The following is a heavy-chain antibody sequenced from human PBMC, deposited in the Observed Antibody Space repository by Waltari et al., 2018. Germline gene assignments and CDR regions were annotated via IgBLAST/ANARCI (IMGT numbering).Heavy chain of an antibody. V-gene: IGHV3-21*01. D-gene: IGHD3-22*01. CDR2: ISSSSSYI. J-gene: IGHJ3*02. CDR3: ARAYDSSGYYDFDAFDI. Sequence: EVQLVESGGGLVKPGGSLRLSCAASGFTFSSYSMNWVRQAPGKGLEWVSSISSSSSYIYYADSVKGRFTISRDNAKNSLYLQMNSLRAEDTAVYYCARAYDSSGYYDFDAFDIWGQGTMVTVSS. CDR1: GFTFSSYS.